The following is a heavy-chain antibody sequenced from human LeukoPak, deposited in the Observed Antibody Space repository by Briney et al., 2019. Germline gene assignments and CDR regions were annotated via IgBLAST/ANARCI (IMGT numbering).Heavy chain of an antibody. D-gene: IGHD5-18*01. V-gene: IGHV1-24*01. CDR2: FDPEDGES. Sequence: GASVKVSCKVSGYTLTELSMHWVRQGPGKGLEWMGGFDPEDGESIYAQKFQGRVTMTEDTSTDTAYMELSSLRSEDTAVYYCATDDGTAMGNHFDYWGQGTLVTVSS. CDR3: ATDDGTAMGNHFDY. J-gene: IGHJ4*02. CDR1: GYTLTELS.